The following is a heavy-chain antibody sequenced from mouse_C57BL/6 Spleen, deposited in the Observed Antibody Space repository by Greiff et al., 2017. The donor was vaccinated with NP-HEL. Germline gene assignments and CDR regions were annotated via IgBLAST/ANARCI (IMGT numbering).Heavy chain of an antibody. CDR3: AREEDLAYYFDY. V-gene: IGHV5-17*01. J-gene: IGHJ2*01. CDR1: GFTFSDYG. Sequence: DVQLVESGGGLVKPGGSLKLSCAASGFTFSDYGMHWVRQAPEKGLEWVAYISSGSSTIYYADTVKGRFTISRDNAKNTLFLQMTSLRSEDTAMYYWAREEDLAYYFDYWGQGTTLTVSS. CDR2: ISSGSSTI.